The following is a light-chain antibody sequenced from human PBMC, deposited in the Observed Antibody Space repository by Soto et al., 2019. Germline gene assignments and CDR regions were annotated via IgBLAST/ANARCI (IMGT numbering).Light chain of an antibody. V-gene: IGKV1-33*01. J-gene: IGKJ4*01. CDR3: QQYDNLPLT. CDR1: QDISNY. Sequence: DIQMTQSPSSLSASVGDRVTITSQASQDISNYLNWYQQKPGKAPKXXIYDASNLETGVPSRFSGSGSGTDFTFTISSLQPEDIATYYCQQYDNLPLTFGGGTKVDIK. CDR2: DAS.